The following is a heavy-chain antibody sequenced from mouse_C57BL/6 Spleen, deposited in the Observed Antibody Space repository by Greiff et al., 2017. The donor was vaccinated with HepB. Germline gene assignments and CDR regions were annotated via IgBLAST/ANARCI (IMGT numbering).Heavy chain of an antibody. J-gene: IGHJ1*03. CDR2: ISDGGSYT. CDR3: ARDGDGSSYWYFDV. CDR1: GFTFSSYA. Sequence: EVQLVESGGGLVKPGGSLKLSCAASGFTFSSYAMSWVRQTPEKRLEWVATISDGGSYTYYPDNVKGRFTISRDNAKNNLYLQMSHLKSEDTAMYYCARDGDGSSYWYFDVWGTGTTVTVSS. D-gene: IGHD1-1*01. V-gene: IGHV5-4*01.